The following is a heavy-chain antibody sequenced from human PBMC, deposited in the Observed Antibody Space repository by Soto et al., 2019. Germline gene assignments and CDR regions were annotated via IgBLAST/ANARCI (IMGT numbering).Heavy chain of an antibody. CDR2: IEQDGGET. CDR3: AGGSGWLPDK. D-gene: IGHD5-18*01. CDR1: GFSLRDYW. V-gene: IGHV3-7*04. J-gene: IGHJ4*02. Sequence: EVYLEESGGDLVQPGGSLRLSCAAFGFSLRDYWMNWVRQAPGKGLEWVAIIEQDGGETKYADSVKGRFTISRDNAKNSLFLQMNNLRVDDTAVYYCAGGSGWLPDKWCRGTLVTVSS.